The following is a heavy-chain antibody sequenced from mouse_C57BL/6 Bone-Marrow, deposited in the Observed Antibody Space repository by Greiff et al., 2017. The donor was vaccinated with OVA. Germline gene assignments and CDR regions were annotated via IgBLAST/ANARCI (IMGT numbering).Heavy chain of an antibody. V-gene: IGHV5-9-1*02. Sequence: EVKLQESGEGLVKPGGSLKLSCAASGFTFSSYAMSWVRQTPEKRLEWVAYISSGGDYIYYADTVKGRFTISRDNARNTLYLQMSSLKSEDTAMYYCTRVGSPHYYAMDYWGQGTSVTVSS. CDR3: TRVGSPHYYAMDY. J-gene: IGHJ4*01. D-gene: IGHD1-1*01. CDR1: GFTFSSYA. CDR2: ISSGGDYI.